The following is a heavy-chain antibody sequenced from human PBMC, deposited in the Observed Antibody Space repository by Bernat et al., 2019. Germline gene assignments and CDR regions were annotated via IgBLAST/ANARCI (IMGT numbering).Heavy chain of an antibody. CDR3: ARDWTTQTYYYGMDV. CDR1: GITVSRNY. V-gene: IGHV3-53*01. CDR2: IYSGGST. J-gene: IGHJ6*02. D-gene: IGHD3/OR15-3a*01. Sequence: EVQLVESGGGLIQPGGSLRLSCAASGITVSRNYMSWVRQAPGKGLEWVSHIYSGGSTYYADAVKGRFTSSRDNTKNTLYLQMDSLRAEETAVYYCARDWTTQTYYYGMDVWGQGTTVTVSS.